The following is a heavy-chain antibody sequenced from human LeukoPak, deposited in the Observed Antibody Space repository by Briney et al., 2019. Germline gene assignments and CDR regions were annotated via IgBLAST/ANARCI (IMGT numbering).Heavy chain of an antibody. J-gene: IGHJ5*02. CDR3: ARDRAHCSGGSCYSRNWFDP. V-gene: IGHV1-2*04. CDR1: GYTFTGYY. CDR2: INPNSGGT. D-gene: IGHD2-15*01. Sequence: GASVKVSCKASGYTFTGYYMHWVRQAPGQGLEWMGWINPNSGGTNYAQKFQGWVTMTRDTSINTAYMELSRLRSDDTAVYYCARDRAHCSGGSCYSRNWFDPWGQGTLVTVSS.